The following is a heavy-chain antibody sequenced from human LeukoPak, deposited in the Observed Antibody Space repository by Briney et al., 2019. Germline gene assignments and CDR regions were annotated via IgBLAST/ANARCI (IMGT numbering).Heavy chain of an antibody. Sequence: SETLPLTCSVSGASISSGDYYWSWVRQPPGKGLEWIGYIFYDGSTYYNPSLRSRLAISVDMSNNQFSLKLTSVTAADTAVYFCVRDDLDYGDDSWGQGTLVTVSS. V-gene: IGHV4-30-4*08. J-gene: IGHJ5*01. D-gene: IGHD4-17*01. CDR3: VRDDLDYGDDS. CDR1: GASISSGDYY. CDR2: IFYDGST.